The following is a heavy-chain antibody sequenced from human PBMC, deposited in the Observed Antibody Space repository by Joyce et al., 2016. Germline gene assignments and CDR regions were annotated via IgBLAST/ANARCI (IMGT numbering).Heavy chain of an antibody. Sequence: QVQLVQSGAEVKKPGSSVKVACQASGGTLRNYGISWVRQAPGQGLEWMEGIIPMCGTPTYAQTFPGRVSIRLDEFTSKVYMEVSRLRSEDRAVYYCAANYRTGSEPEDWGQGTLVIVSS. CDR1: GGTLRNYG. J-gene: IGHJ4*02. CDR2: IIPMCGTP. D-gene: IGHD3-10*01. CDR3: AANYRTGSEPED. V-gene: IGHV1-69*01.